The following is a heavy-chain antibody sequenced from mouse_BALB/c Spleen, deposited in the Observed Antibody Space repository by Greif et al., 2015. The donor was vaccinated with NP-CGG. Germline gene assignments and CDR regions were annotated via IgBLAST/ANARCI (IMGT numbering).Heavy chain of an antibody. V-gene: IGHV14-3*02. CDR1: GFNIKDAY. J-gene: IGHJ2*01. D-gene: IGHD2-4*01. CDR3: ASMITTPLDY. CDR2: IDPANGNT. Sequence: VQLQQSGAELVKPGASVKLSCTASGFNIKDAYMHWVKQRPEQGLEWIGRIDPANGNTKYDPKFQGKATITADTSSNTAYLQLSSLTSEDTAVYYCASMITTPLDYWGQGTTLTVSS.